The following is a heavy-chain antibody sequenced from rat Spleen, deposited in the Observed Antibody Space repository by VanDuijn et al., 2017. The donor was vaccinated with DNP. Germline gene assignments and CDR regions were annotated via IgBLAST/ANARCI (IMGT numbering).Heavy chain of an antibody. D-gene: IGHD1-2*01. Sequence: EVQLVESGGDLVQPGRSLKLSCVASGFTFSDYSMAWVRQAPNKGLEWVATIVYDGSGAYYGDSVTGRFTISRDNAKRILYLRMDSLTSEDTATYYCTTHGSISTISTGAMDVWGQGTSVTVSS. V-gene: IGHV5-7*01. J-gene: IGHJ4*01. CDR1: GFTFSDYS. CDR2: IVYDGSGA. CDR3: TTHGSISTISTGAMDV.